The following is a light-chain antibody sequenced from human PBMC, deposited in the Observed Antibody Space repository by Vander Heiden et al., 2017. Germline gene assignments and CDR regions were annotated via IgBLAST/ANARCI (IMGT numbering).Light chain of an antibody. V-gene: IGKV3-11*01. CDR1: QSVSSY. CDR2: DAS. Sequence: ETVLTHSPATLSLSPGERATLSCRASQSVSSYLAWYQQNPGQAPKLPIYDASNRATGIPARFSGSGSGTDFTLTISSLEPEDFAVYYCQQRSNGPLTFGGGTKVEIK. J-gene: IGKJ4*01. CDR3: QQRSNGPLT.